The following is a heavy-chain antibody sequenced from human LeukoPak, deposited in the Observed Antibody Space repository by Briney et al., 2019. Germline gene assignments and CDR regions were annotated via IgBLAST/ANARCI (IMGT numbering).Heavy chain of an antibody. CDR3: ARYIVSYPHDAFDI. J-gene: IGHJ3*02. CDR2: IDHTGST. CDR1: DDSITIYY. D-gene: IGHD1-26*01. Sequence: SETLSLTCTVSDDSITIYYWTWIRQPPGKGLEWIGYIDHTGSTNYNPSLNSRVTISRDTSKNHFSLKLSSVTAADTAFYYCARYIVSYPHDAFDIWGQGTMVTVSS. V-gene: IGHV4-59*01.